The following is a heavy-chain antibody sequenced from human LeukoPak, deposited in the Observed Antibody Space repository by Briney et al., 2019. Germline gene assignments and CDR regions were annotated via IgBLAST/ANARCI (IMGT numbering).Heavy chain of an antibody. CDR1: GFTFSSYA. J-gene: IGHJ4*02. CDR3: AKDKGSLAYCGVDCYSRFFDY. V-gene: IGHV3-23*01. Sequence: PGGSLRLSCAASGFTFSSYAMSWVRQAPGKGLEWASGIGVSGAATYYADSVKGRFTISRDNSRNTLYVQMNSLRGEDTAIYYCAKDKGSLAYCGVDCYSRFFDYWGQGTLVTVSS. D-gene: IGHD2-21*01. CDR2: IGVSGAAT.